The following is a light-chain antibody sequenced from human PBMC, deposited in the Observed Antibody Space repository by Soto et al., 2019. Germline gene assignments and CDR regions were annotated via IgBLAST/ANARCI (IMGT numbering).Light chain of an antibody. V-gene: IGKV3-15*01. Sequence: IVMPQCPATLSVSPGERATLSCRASQSVSNKLVWYQLKPGQAPRLLIYAASTRATGIPARFSGIGSETEFTLAISSLQSEDLAVYYIQQYPNWPKAFGQGTKVDI. CDR2: AAS. CDR3: QQYPNWPKA. J-gene: IGKJ1*01. CDR1: QSVSNK.